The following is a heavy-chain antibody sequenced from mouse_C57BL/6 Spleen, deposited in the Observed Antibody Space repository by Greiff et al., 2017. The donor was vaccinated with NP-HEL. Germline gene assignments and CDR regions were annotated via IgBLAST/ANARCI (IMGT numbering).Heavy chain of an antibody. D-gene: IGHD1-1*01. J-gene: IGHJ2*01. Sequence: QVQLQQPGAELVKPGASVKLSCKASGYTFTSYWMHWVKQRPGQGLEWIGMIHPNSGSTNYNEKFKSKATLTVDKSSSTAYMQLSSLTSEDSAVYYCARPTITTVVGDYWGQGTTLTVSS. CDR1: GYTFTSYW. CDR3: ARPTITTVVGDY. CDR2: IHPNSGST. V-gene: IGHV1-64*01.